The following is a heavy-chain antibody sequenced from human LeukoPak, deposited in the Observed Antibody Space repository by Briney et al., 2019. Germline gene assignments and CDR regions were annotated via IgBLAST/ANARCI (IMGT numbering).Heavy chain of an antibody. Sequence: SETLSLTCTVSGGSVNSGTYYWNWIRQPPGKGLEWIGYIYYSGRTNYNPSLKSRVTISVDTSKNQFSLKVRSVTAADTAVYYCASSSTGSYNDAFDIWGQGTMVTVSS. CDR2: IYYSGRT. D-gene: IGHD3-10*01. CDR3: ASSSTGSYNDAFDI. J-gene: IGHJ3*02. V-gene: IGHV4-61*01. CDR1: GGSVNSGTYY.